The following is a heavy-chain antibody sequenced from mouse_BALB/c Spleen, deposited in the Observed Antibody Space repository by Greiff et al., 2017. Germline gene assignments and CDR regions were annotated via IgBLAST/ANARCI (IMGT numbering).Heavy chain of an antibody. D-gene: IGHD2-1*01. V-gene: IGHV14-3*02. J-gene: IGHJ2*01. CDR1: GFNIKDTY. CDR3: ASYYGNYYFDY. CDR2: IDPANGNT. Sequence: VHVKQSGAELVKPGASVKLSCTASGFNIKDTYMHWVKQRPEQGLEWIGRIDPANGNTKYDPKFQGKATITADTSSNTAYLQLSSLTSEDTAVYYCASYYGNYYFDYWGQGTTLTVSS.